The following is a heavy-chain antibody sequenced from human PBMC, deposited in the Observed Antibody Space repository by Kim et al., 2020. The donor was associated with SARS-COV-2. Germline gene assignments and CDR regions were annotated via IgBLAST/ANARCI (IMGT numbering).Heavy chain of an antibody. V-gene: IGHV3-48*03. CDR3: ARGGRGSYHDY. D-gene: IGHD1-26*01. J-gene: IGHJ4*02. CDR1: GFTFSSYE. CDR2: ISSSGRTI. Sequence: GGSLRLSCAASGFTFSSYEMNWVRQAPGKGLEWVSYISSSGRTIYYADSVKGRFTISRDNAKNSLYLQMNSLRAEDTAVYYCARGGRGSYHDYWGQGTLVTVSS.